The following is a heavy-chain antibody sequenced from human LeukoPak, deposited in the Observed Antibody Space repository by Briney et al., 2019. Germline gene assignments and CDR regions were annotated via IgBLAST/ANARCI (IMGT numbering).Heavy chain of an antibody. V-gene: IGHV4-34*01. CDR1: GGSFSGYY. Sequence: SETLSLTCAVYGGSFSGYYWSWIRQPPGKGLEWIGEINHSGSPNYNPSLKSRVTISVDTSKNQFSLKLSSVTAADTAVYYCARGSYYYDSSGYCDFDYWGQGTLVTVSS. CDR3: ARGSYYYDSSGYCDFDY. J-gene: IGHJ4*02. D-gene: IGHD3-22*01. CDR2: INHSGSP.